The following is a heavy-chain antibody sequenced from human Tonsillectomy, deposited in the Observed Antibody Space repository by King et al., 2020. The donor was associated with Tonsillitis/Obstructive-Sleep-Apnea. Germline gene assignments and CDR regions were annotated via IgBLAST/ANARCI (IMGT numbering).Heavy chain of an antibody. CDR2: IYFSGST. CDR1: GGSVSSGRYY. Sequence: VKLQESGPGLVKPSENLSLPCTVSGGSVSSGRYYWCGIRQPPGKGLEWIGYIYFSGSTTYTTSLKSLVTIAVDTSKNQFSLKLSSVTAADTAVYYCARVDIYSSGSTVVDYWGQGTLVTVSS. D-gene: IGHD6-19*01. J-gene: IGHJ4*02. CDR3: ARVDIYSSGSTVVDY. V-gene: IGHV4-61*01.